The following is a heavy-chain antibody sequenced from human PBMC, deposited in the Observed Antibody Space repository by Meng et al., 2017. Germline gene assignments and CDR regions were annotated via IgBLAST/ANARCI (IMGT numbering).Heavy chain of an antibody. CDR3: ARNIDY. CDR2: NNAGNGKS. CDR1: RSTFTSYG. J-gene: IGHJ4*02. V-gene: IGHV1-3*01. Sequence: QVPIVPAGAEVKKPGALVNVSCKASRSTFTSYGMDVGRQAPGQRLGGVGWNNAGNGKSKISQKFQGRVTITRDTSASTAYMELSSLRSEDTAVYYCARNIDYWGQGTLVTVSS.